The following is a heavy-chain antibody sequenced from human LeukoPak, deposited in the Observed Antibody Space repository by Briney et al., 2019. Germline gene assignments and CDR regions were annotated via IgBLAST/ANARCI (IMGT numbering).Heavy chain of an antibody. CDR2: INHSGST. CDR3: ASVRKGYCSSTSCYAKGYYYYYMDV. CDR1: GGSISSSAYY. Sequence: SETLSLTCSVSGGSISSSAYYWGWIRQPPEKGLEWIGEINHSGSTNYNPSLKSRVTISVDTSKNQFSLKLSSVTAADTAVYYCASVRKGYCSSTSCYAKGYYYYYMDVWGKGTTVTISS. D-gene: IGHD2-2*01. V-gene: IGHV4-39*07. J-gene: IGHJ6*03.